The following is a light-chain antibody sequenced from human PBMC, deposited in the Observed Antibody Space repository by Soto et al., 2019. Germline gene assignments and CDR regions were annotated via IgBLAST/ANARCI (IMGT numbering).Light chain of an antibody. V-gene: IGLV1-51*01. J-gene: IGLJ2*01. CDR2: DNN. CDR1: SSNIGNNY. Sequence: QSALTQPPSVSAAPGPRVTISCSGSSSNIGNNYVSWYQQLPGTAPKLLIYDNNKRPSGIPDRFSGSKSGTSATLGITGRQTGDEADYYCGTWDSSLSAGVFGGGTKLTVL. CDR3: GTWDSSLSAGV.